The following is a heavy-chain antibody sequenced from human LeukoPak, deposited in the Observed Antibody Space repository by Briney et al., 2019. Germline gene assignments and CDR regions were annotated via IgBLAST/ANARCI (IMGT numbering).Heavy chain of an antibody. CDR1: GFTFNSFA. Sequence: PGGSLRISCAASGFTFNSFAMHWVRQAPGKGLEWAAVIWYDGSHTYYVDSVKGRFTISRDNPKNTLYLQMNSLRAEDTAVYYCARDSLMSSSHLDYWGQGTLVTVSS. V-gene: IGHV3-33*01. J-gene: IGHJ4*02. CDR2: IWYDGSHT. CDR3: ARDSLMSSSHLDY. D-gene: IGHD6-6*01.